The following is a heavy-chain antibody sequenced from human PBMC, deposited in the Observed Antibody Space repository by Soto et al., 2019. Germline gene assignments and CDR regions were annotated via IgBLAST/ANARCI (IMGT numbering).Heavy chain of an antibody. J-gene: IGHJ4*02. V-gene: IGHV1-69*06. Sequence: QERLVQSGAEVRKPGSSVKVSCKVTGGTSTRYAINWVRQAPGQGLEWMGGIVPMFGTSKYAQKFQGRVTITADTSTNIATMELRSLRSEDTAVYYCNRGSEYDFWSGYLWGQGTLVSVSS. CDR1: GGTSTRYA. CDR2: IVPMFGTS. D-gene: IGHD3-3*01. CDR3: NRGSEYDFWSGYL.